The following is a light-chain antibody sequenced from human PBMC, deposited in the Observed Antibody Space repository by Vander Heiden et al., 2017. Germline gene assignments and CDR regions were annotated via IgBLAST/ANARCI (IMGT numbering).Light chain of an antibody. J-gene: IGKJ5*01. CDR2: GAY. V-gene: IGKV3-15*01. Sequence: EIVMPQSPPSLSVSTGERATLSCRGSQSVRSNIAWDKKRPGQTPRLLIYGAYTRATGIPARFSGSGSGTEFTLTSSSLRSEDFAVYYCQKYNNWRITFGQGTRLEIK. CDR3: QKYNNWRIT. CDR1: QSVRSN.